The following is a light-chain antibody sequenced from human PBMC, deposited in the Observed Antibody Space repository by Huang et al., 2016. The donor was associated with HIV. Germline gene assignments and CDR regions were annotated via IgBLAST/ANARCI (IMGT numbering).Light chain of an antibody. V-gene: IGKV3-15*01. J-gene: IGKJ1*01. CDR2: GAS. CDR1: QSVSTN. CDR3: QQYYNWPPWT. Sequence: EIVMAQSPDTLSVSPGERATLSCRARQSVSTNLAWYQQKPGQAPRLLSYGASTRATGIPARFSGSGSGTDFTLTISSLQSEDFAVYYCQQYYNWPPWTFGQGTKVEIK.